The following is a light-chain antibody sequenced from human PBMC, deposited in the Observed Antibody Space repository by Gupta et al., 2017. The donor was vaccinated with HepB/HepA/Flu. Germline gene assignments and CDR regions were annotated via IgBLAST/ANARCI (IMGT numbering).Light chain of an antibody. V-gene: IGLV1-44*01. J-gene: IGLJ1*01. Sequence: QSVLTQPPSASGPPGPRVTISCSGSSSNIGSNTVNWYQQLPGTAPKLLIYSNNQRPSGVPDRFSGSKSGTSASLAISGLQSEDEADYYCAAWDDSLNAAYVFGTGTKVTVL. CDR1: SSNIGSNT. CDR2: SNN. CDR3: AAWDDSLNAAYV.